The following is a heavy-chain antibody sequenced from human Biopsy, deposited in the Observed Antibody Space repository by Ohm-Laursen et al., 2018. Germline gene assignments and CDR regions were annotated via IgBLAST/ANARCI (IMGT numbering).Heavy chain of an antibody. D-gene: IGHD1-26*01. V-gene: IGHV1-69*13. Sequence: EAPVKVSCKASGGTFTNYAISWVRQAPGQGLEWMGGIIPIFGTANYAQKFQGRVTITADESTSTAYMELSSLRSDDTAVYYCARDALGGGSYRFFYWGQGSLVTVSS. CDR1: GGTFTNYA. J-gene: IGHJ4*02. CDR3: ARDALGGGSYRFFY. CDR2: IIPIFGTA.